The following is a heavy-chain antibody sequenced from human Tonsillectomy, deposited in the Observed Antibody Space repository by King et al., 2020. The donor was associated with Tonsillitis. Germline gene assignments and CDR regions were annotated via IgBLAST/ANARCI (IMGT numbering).Heavy chain of an antibody. V-gene: IGHV3-43*02. CDR1: GFTFDDYA. Sequence: QLVQSGGGVVQPGGSLRLSCAASGFTFDDYAMHWVRQAPGKGLEWVSLITGDGGSTYYADSVKGRFTISRDNSENSLYLQMNSLRTEDTALYYCAKDIGGGYIWGSYRYNFDYWGQGNLVIVSS. D-gene: IGHD3-16*02. CDR3: AKDIGGGYIWGSYRYNFDY. J-gene: IGHJ4*02. CDR2: ITGDGGST.